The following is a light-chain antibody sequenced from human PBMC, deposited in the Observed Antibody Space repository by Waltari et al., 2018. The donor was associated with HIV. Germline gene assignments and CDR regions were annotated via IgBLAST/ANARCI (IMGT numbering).Light chain of an antibody. J-gene: IGLJ3*02. V-gene: IGLV2-14*01. Sequence: QSALTQPASVSGSPGQSITISCTGSSSDVGSYSYVSWYKQHPGKPPKLMIYEVSNRPAGGSHRFSGSKSGNTASLTISGLQPEDEADYYCNSYTSISTWVFGGGTKLTVL. CDR3: NSYTSISTWV. CDR1: SSDVGSYSY. CDR2: EVS.